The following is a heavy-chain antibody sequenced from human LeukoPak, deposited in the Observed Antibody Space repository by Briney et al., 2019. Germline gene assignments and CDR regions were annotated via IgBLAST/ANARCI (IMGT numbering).Heavy chain of an antibody. V-gene: IGHV4-34*01. Sequence: SETLSLTCAVYGGSFSGYYWSWIRQPPGKGLEWIGEINHSGSTSYNPSLKSRVTISVDTSKNQHSLKLSSVTAADTAIYYCESGTPQRWSSFWGQGTLVTVSS. CDR3: ESGTPQRWSSF. CDR2: INHSGST. J-gene: IGHJ4*02. CDR1: GGSFSGYY. D-gene: IGHD3-10*01.